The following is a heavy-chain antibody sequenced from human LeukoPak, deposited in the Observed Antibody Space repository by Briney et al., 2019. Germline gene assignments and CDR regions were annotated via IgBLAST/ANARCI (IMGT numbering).Heavy chain of an antibody. Sequence: ASVKVSCKASGYTFTSYDINWVRQATGQGLEWMGWMNPNSGNTGYAQKFQGRVTMTRNTSISTAYMELSSLRSEGTAVYYCARGPPRRGNLQKGYAFDIWGQGTMVTVSS. J-gene: IGHJ3*02. CDR3: ARGPPRRGNLQKGYAFDI. D-gene: IGHD1-14*01. V-gene: IGHV1-8*01. CDR2: MNPNSGNT. CDR1: GYTFTSYD.